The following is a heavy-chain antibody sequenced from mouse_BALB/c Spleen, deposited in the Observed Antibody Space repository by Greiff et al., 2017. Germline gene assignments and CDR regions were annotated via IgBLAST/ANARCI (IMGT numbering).Heavy chain of an antibody. CDR1: GFTFSSYA. Sequence: EVKVVESGGGLVKPGGSLKLSCAASGFTFSSYAMSWVRQTPEKRLEWVASISSGGSTYYPDSVKGRFTISRDNARNILYLQMSSLRSEDTAMYYCARGDYGNYHYWGQGTTLTVSS. V-gene: IGHV5-6-5*01. J-gene: IGHJ2*01. D-gene: IGHD2-1*01. CDR3: ARGDYGNYHY. CDR2: ISSGGST.